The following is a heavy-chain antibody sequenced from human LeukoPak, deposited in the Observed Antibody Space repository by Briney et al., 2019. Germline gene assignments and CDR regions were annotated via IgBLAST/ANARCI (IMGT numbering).Heavy chain of an antibody. CDR2: IYHSGST. CDR1: GGSISSGGYS. CDR3: ARVRGYDNYYYYGMDV. Sequence: PSQTLSLTCAVSGGSISSGGYSWSWIRQPPGKDLEWIGYIYHSGSTYYNPSLKSRVTISVDTSKNQFSLKLSSVTAADTAVYYCARVRGYDNYYYYGMDVWGQGTTVTVSS. V-gene: IGHV4-30-2*01. J-gene: IGHJ6*02. D-gene: IGHD5-12*01.